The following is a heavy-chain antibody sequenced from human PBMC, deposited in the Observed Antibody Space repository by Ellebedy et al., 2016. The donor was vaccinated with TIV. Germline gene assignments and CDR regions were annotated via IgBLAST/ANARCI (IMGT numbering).Heavy chain of an antibody. Sequence: AASVKVSCKASGGTFSRYAISWVRQAPGQGLEWMGRIIPILGIANYTQKFQGKVTITADKSTSTAYMELSSLRSDDTAVYYCATDRGRRRSLDYWGQGTLVTVSS. CDR1: GGTFSRYA. V-gene: IGHV1-69*04. CDR3: ATDRGRRRSLDY. CDR2: IIPILGIA. D-gene: IGHD3-10*01. J-gene: IGHJ4*02.